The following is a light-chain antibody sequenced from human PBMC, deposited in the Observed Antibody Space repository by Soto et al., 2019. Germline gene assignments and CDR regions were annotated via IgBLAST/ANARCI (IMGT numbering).Light chain of an antibody. CDR3: QQYNSYPLT. Sequence: DIQMTQSPSTVSAYVGDSVTITCRASQSITTWLAWYQQRPGKAPKLLIYDASSLESGVPSRFSGSGSGADFTLTISSLQPDDFATYYCQQYNSYPLTFGGGTKVDIK. J-gene: IGKJ4*01. CDR1: QSITTW. V-gene: IGKV1-5*01. CDR2: DAS.